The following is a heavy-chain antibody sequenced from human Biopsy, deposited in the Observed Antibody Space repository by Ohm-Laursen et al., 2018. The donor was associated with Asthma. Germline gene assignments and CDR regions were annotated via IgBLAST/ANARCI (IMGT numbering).Heavy chain of an antibody. D-gene: IGHD6-6*01. CDR2: IYYSGRT. CDR1: GDAMSTSGSY. J-gene: IGHJ2*01. Sequence: TLSLTCAVSGDAMSTSGSYWGWIRQSTGKGLEWIGSIYYSGRTYYNPSLESRVTISADTSKNHFSLKVTSVTAADTAVYYCARAVSSSSYWYFDLWGRGDLVTVSS. CDR3: ARAVSSSSYWYFDL. V-gene: IGHV4-39*02.